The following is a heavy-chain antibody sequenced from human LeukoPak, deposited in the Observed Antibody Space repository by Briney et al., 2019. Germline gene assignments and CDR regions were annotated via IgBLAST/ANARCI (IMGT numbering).Heavy chain of an antibody. CDR1: EYTFTGYY. V-gene: IGHV1-8*02. CDR3: ARGVCRDCGWFAP. CDR2: VNPNSGNT. J-gene: IGHJ5*02. Sequence: ASVKVSCKASEYTFTGYYMHWVRQAPGQGLEWMGWVNPNSGNTAYAQKFQGRVTMTRDTSISTAYLELSSLKSDDTAVYYCARGVCRDCGWFAPWGQGTLVTVSS. D-gene: IGHD2-21*01.